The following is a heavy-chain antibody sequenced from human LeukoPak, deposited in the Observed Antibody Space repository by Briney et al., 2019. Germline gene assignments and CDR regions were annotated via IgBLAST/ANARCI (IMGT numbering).Heavy chain of an antibody. CDR1: GGTFSSYA. CDR2: IIPIFGTA. V-gene: IGHV1-69*13. Sequence: SVKVSCKASGGTFSSYAISWVRQAPGQGLEWMGGIIPIFGTANYAQKFQGRVTITADESTSTAYMELSSLRSEDTAVFYCARDMLPGGWGPDYWGQGTLVTVSS. CDR3: ARDMLPGGWGPDY. D-gene: IGHD2-21*02. J-gene: IGHJ4*02.